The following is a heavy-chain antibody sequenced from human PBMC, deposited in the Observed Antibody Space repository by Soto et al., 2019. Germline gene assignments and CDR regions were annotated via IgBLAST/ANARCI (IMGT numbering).Heavy chain of an antibody. Sequence: QVQLQESGPGLVKPSDILSLTCNVSGGSIRSGGYYWGWIRQAPGKGLEWIGYIHYRGRTSYNPPLESRVSISLDTSGHQFSLTLTSVTAADTAVYYCARCRDAFGFDSWGQGTLVTVSS. CDR1: GGSIRSGGYY. V-gene: IGHV4-31*03. J-gene: IGHJ4*02. D-gene: IGHD2-15*01. CDR2: IHYRGRT. CDR3: ARCRDAFGFDS.